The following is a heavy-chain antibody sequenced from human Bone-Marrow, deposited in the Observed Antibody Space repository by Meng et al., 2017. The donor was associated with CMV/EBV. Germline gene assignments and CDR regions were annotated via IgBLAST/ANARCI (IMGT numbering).Heavy chain of an antibody. CDR3: ARDSSDYDFWSGNYYFDY. Sequence: ASVKVSCKASGYTFTSYAMNWVRQAPGQGLEWMGWINPNSGGTNYAQKFQGRVTMTRDTSISTAYMELSRLRSDDTAVYYCARDSSDYDFWSGNYYFDYWGQGTLVTVSS. J-gene: IGHJ4*02. D-gene: IGHD3-3*01. CDR1: GYTFTSYA. CDR2: INPNSGGT. V-gene: IGHV1-2*02.